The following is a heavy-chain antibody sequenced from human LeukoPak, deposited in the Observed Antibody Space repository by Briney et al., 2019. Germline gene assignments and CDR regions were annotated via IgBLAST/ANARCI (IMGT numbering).Heavy chain of an antibody. J-gene: IGHJ4*02. CDR3: ARDRVSSGWGAFYY. V-gene: IGHV4-59*01. Sequence: SETLSLTCTVSGGSISSYNWSWIRQPPGKGLEGIGYIYYSRSTNYNPSLKSRVTISVDTSKNQFSLKLSSVTAADTAVYYCARDRVSSGWGAFYYWGQGTLVTVSS. CDR2: IYYSRST. CDR1: GGSISSYN. D-gene: IGHD6-19*01.